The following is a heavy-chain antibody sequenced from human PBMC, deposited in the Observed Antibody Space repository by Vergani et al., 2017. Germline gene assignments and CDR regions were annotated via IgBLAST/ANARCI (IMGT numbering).Heavy chain of an antibody. Sequence: EVQLVQSGAEVKKPGESLKISCKGSGYSFTSYWIGWVRQMPGKGLEWMGIIYPGDSDTRYSPSFQGQVTISADKSISTAYLQWSSLKASDTAMYYCARQSVDTAIISSPNYYYYMDVWGKGTTVTVSS. D-gene: IGHD5-18*01. V-gene: IGHV5-51*01. CDR1: GYSFTSYW. CDR3: ARQSVDTAIISSPNYYYYMDV. J-gene: IGHJ6*03. CDR2: IYPGDSDT.